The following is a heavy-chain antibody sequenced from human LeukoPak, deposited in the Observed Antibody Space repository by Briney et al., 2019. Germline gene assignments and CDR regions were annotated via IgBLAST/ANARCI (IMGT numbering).Heavy chain of an antibody. J-gene: IGHJ4*02. D-gene: IGHD6-13*01. CDR3: AKADSSSWFTFDY. V-gene: IGHV3-23*01. CDR1: GFTFSSYA. Sequence: EGSLRLSCAPSGFTFSSYAMSWVRQAPGKGLEWVSAISGSGGSTYYADSVKGRFTISRDNSKNTLYLQMNSLRAEDTAVYYCAKADSSSWFTFDYWGQGTLVTVSS. CDR2: ISGSGGST.